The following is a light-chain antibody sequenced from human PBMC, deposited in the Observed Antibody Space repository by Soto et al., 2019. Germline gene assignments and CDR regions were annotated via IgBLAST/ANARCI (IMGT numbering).Light chain of an antibody. CDR3: AAWDDSLNGYV. CDR2: SND. V-gene: IGLV1-44*01. CDR1: SSNIGSYT. J-gene: IGLJ1*01. Sequence: QAVVTQPPSASGTPGQRVTISCSGSSSNIGSYTVNWYQQLPGTAPKVLMYSNDERPSGVPDRFSGSKSGTSASLAISGLQSEDEADYYCAAWDDSLNGYVFGTGTKLTVL.